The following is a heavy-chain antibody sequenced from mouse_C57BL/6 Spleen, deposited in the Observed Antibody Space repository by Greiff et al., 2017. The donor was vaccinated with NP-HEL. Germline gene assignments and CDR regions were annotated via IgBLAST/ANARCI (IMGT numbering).Heavy chain of an antibody. CDR1: GYTFTDYN. CDR3: ARRGTFITTVVAPRYFDV. V-gene: IGHV1-18*01. Sequence: EVQLQQSGPELVKPGASVKIPCKASGYTFTDYNMDWVKQSHGKSLEWIGDINPNNGGTIYNQKFKGKATLTVDKSSSTAYMELRSLTSEDTAVYYCARRGTFITTVVAPRYFDVWGTGTTVTVSS. D-gene: IGHD1-1*01. CDR2: INPNNGGT. J-gene: IGHJ1*03.